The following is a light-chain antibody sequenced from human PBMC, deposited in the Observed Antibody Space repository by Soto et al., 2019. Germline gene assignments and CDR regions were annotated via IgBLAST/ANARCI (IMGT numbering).Light chain of an antibody. CDR1: HNIFSY. J-gene: IGKJ4*01. CDR3: QQSYSTPLT. V-gene: IGKV1-39*01. CDR2: AAS. Sequence: DIQMTQSPSSLSASVGDRLTITVRASHNIFSYLNWYQQKPGKAPNLLIYAASNLQSGVPSRFSGSGSGTDFTLTISSLQPEDFATYYCQQSYSTPLTFGGGTKVDIK.